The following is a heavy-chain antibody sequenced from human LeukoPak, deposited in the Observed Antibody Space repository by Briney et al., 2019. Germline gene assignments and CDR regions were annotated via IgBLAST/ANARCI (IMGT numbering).Heavy chain of an antibody. V-gene: IGHV4-59*12. CDR1: GGSISSYY. CDR3: ARVYVTVVRGSWFDP. Sequence: SETLSLTCTVSGGSISSYYWSWIRQPPGKGLEWIGDIYYSGSTNYNPSLKSRVTISVDTSKNQFSLKLSSVTAADTAVYYCARVYVTVVRGSWFDPWGQGTLVTVSS. D-gene: IGHD3-10*01. CDR2: IYYSGST. J-gene: IGHJ5*02.